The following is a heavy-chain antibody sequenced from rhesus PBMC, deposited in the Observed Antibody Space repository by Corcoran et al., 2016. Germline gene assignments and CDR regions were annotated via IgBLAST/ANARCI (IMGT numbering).Heavy chain of an antibody. D-gene: IGHD6-25*01. J-gene: IGHJ2*01. V-gene: IGHV4-122*02. CDR3: ARVPYSGSFWYFDL. Sequence: QLQLQESGPGLVKPSETLSLTCAVSGSSISSGYGWSWIRQPPGKGLEWIGYISYSGSTSYNPSLKSRVTISRDTSKNQFSLKLSSVTAADTAVYYCARVPYSGSFWYFDLWGPSTPITISS. CDR2: ISYSGST. CDR1: GSSISSGYG.